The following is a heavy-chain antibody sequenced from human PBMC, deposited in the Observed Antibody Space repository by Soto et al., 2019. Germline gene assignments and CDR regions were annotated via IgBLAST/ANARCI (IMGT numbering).Heavy chain of an antibody. V-gene: IGHV3-30-3*01. J-gene: IGHJ4*02. Sequence: QVQLEESGGGVVQPGRSLRLSCKGSGFTFSSYAIQWVRQAPGKGLEWVAAISDDGTNKHTADSVKGRFTISRDNSRNTVYLQVNSLRVEDTAVYYCVRPLTTTVTAMGYWGQGTPVTVSS. CDR3: VRPLTTTVTAMGY. CDR1: GFTFSSYA. D-gene: IGHD4-17*01. CDR2: ISDDGTNK.